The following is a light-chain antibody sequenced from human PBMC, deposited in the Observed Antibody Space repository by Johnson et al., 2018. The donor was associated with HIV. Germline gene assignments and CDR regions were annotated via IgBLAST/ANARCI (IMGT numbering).Light chain of an antibody. V-gene: IGLV1-51*02. CDR3: ETWDSSLSAGGV. Sequence: QSVLTQPPSVSAAPGQEVTISCSGSSSNIGNTYVSWYQQLPGTAPKLLIYENSKRPSGIPDRFSGSKSGTSATLGITGLQTGDEADYYCETWDSSLSAGGVFGTGTKVTVL. CDR2: ENS. CDR1: SSNIGNTY. J-gene: IGLJ1*01.